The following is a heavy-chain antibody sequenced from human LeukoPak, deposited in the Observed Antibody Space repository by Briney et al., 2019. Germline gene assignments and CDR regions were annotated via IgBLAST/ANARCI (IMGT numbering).Heavy chain of an antibody. V-gene: IGHV3-9*01. CDR3: ARAANYDSSGRDY. CDR1: RFTFDDYA. D-gene: IGHD3-22*01. Sequence: GGSLRLSCAASRFTFDDYAMHWVRQAPGKGLEWVSGISWDSGSIGYADSVKGRFTMSRDNAKNSLYLQMNSLRAEDTALYYCARAANYDSSGRDYWGQGTLVTVSS. CDR2: ISWDSGSI. J-gene: IGHJ4*02.